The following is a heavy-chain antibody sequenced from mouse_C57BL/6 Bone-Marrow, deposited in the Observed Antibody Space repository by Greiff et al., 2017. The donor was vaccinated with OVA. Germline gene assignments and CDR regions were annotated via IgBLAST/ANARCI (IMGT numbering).Heavy chain of an antibody. Sequence: EVQLVESGGGLVKPGGSLKLSCAASGFTFSDYGMHWVRQAPEKGLEWVAYISSGSSTIYYADTVKGRFTISRDNAKNTLFLQMTSLRSEDTAMYYCARHLLWLRWYCDVWGTGTTVTVSS. D-gene: IGHD2-2*01. CDR3: ARHLLWLRWYCDV. J-gene: IGHJ1*03. V-gene: IGHV5-17*01. CDR2: ISSGSSTI. CDR1: GFTFSDYG.